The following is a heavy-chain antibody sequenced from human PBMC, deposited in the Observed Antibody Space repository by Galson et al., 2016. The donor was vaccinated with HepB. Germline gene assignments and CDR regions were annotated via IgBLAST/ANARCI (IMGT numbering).Heavy chain of an antibody. CDR1: AFALSDYY. CDR2: IISSSSYT. Sequence: SLRLSCAASAFALSDYYMSWIRQAPGKGLEWVSYIISSSSYTNYADSVKGRFTISRDNAKNSLYLQMNSLRAEDTAVYYCARDNTGSHGSGFDYWGQGTLVTVSS. J-gene: IGHJ4*02. D-gene: IGHD2-15*01. CDR3: ARDNTGSHGSGFDY. V-gene: IGHV3-11*06.